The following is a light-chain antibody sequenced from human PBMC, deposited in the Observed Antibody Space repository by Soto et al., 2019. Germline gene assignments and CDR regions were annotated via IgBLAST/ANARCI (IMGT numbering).Light chain of an antibody. CDR2: QDT. CDR1: LLGDRY. CDR3: QAWDSVTGRV. V-gene: IGLV3-1*01. J-gene: IGLJ3*02. Sequence: SYALTQPPSVSVSPGQTARLTCSGDLLGDRYACWYQQKPGQSPVLVIYQDTKRPSGIPERFSGSNSGNTATLTITGTQAMDEADYFCQAWDSVTGRVFGGGTKVTVL.